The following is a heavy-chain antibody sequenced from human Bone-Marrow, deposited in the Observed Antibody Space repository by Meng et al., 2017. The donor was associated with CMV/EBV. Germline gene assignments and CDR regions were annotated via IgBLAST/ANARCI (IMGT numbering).Heavy chain of an antibody. J-gene: IGHJ6*02. CDR3: VKGGSTTSYYYGMDV. V-gene: IGHV3-23*01. Sequence: GESLKISCAASGFTFSSYAMSWVRQAPGKGLEWVSAIGTAGDTYYPGSVKGQFTISRDNSRNTLYLQMNSLRVEDTAVYYCVKGGSTTSYYYGMDVWGQGTSVTVSS. D-gene: IGHD2-2*01. CDR2: IGTAGDT. CDR1: GFTFSSYA.